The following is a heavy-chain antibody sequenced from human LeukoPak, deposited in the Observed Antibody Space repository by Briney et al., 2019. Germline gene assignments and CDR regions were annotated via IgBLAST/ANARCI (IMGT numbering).Heavy chain of an antibody. CDR2: IIPIFGTT. CDR1: GGTYSSHA. J-gene: IGHJ4*02. D-gene: IGHD5-12*01. V-gene: IGHV1-69*05. Sequence: ASVKVSCKASGGTYSSHAISWVRQAPGQGLEWVGGIIPIFGTTNYAQKFQGRVTITTDESTSTGYMELRSLRSDDTAVYYCARGDSGYDYGFDNWGQGTLVTVSS. CDR3: ARGDSGYDYGFDN.